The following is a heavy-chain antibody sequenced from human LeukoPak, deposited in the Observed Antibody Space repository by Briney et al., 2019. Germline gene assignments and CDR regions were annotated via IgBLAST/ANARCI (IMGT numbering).Heavy chain of an antibody. D-gene: IGHD3-3*01. J-gene: IGHJ4*02. V-gene: IGHV3-23*01. Sequence: PGRSLRLSCAASGFNFSNFAMHWVRQAPGKGLEWVSAISGSGGSTYYADSVKGRFTISRDNSKNTLYLQMNSLRAEDTAVYYCAKPNYDFWSGYPGRYWGQGTLVTVSS. CDR1: GFNFSNFA. CDR3: AKPNYDFWSGYPGRY. CDR2: ISGSGGST.